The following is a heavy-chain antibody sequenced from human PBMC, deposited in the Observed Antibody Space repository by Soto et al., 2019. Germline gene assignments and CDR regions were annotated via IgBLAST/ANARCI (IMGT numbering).Heavy chain of an antibody. CDR3: ARDRGYYDSSGYWGQPDY. CDR1: GGTFSSYA. J-gene: IGHJ4*02. D-gene: IGHD3-22*01. CDR2: IIPIFGTA. Sequence: SVKVSCKASGGTFSSYAISWVRQAPGQGLEWMGGIIPIFGTANYAQKFQGRVTITADESTSTAYRELSSLRSEDTAVYYCARDRGYYDSSGYWGQPDYWGQGTLVTVSS. V-gene: IGHV1-69*13.